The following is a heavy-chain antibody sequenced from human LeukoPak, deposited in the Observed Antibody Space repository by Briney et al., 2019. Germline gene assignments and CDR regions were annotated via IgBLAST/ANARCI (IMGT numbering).Heavy chain of an antibody. CDR3: ARDLMVRGDNGGYYFDY. D-gene: IGHD3-10*01. V-gene: IGHV1-2*02. J-gene: IGHJ4*02. Sequence: ASVKVSCKASGYTFTRYYMHWVRQAPGQGREGMGWINPNSGGTNYAQKFQGRVTMTRDTSITTAYMELSRLRSDATAVYYCARDLMVRGDNGGYYFDYWGQGTLVTVSS. CDR2: INPNSGGT. CDR1: GYTFTRYY.